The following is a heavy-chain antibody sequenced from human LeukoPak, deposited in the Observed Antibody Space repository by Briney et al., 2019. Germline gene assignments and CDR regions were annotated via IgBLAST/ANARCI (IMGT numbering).Heavy chain of an antibody. Sequence: GGSLRLSCGASGFTFNRDDXXXXRQAPGKGLEWXXVISGSGGSTYYADSVKGRFTIPRDNSKNTLYLQMNSLRAEDTAVYYCAKLGGDHHGPFDIWGQGTMVTVSS. V-gene: IGHV3-23*01. D-gene: IGHD4-17*01. J-gene: IGHJ3*02. CDR3: AKLGGDHHGPFDI. CDR2: ISGSGGST. CDR1: GFTFNRDD.